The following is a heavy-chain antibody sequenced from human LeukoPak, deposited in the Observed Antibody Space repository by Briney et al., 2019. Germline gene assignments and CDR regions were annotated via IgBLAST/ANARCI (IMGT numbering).Heavy chain of an antibody. Sequence: GGSLILSCEASGFTFSNYWMHWVRHVPGKGLVWVSRINGDGSRTDYADFVKGRFTISRDNAKNTLYLQMDSLRADDTALYYCAVKAGYYDADAPFDYWGQGNLVTVSS. D-gene: IGHD3-9*01. V-gene: IGHV3-74*01. CDR2: INGDGSRT. CDR1: GFTFSNYW. CDR3: AVKAGYYDADAPFDY. J-gene: IGHJ4*02.